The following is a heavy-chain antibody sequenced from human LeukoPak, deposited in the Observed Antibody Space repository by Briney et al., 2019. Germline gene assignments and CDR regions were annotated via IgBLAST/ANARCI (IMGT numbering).Heavy chain of an antibody. D-gene: IGHD2-21*01. V-gene: IGHV3-7*04. CDR1: GFNFGDSR. J-gene: IGHJ4*02. Sequence: PGGSLRLPCAASGFNFGDSRMTWVRQVPGKGLEWVANINQDGTEKHFLDSVEGRFTISRDNAKKSLFLQMSSLRSEDTAVYFCVRGDWYFESWGQGTLDTVSA. CDR3: VRGDWYFES. CDR2: INQDGTEK.